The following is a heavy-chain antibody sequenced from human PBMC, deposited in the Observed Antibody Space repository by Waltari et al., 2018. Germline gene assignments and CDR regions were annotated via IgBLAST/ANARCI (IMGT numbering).Heavy chain of an antibody. Sequence: EVQLVESGGGLVQPGGSLRLSCAASGFTFSSYWMHWVRQAPGKGLVVVSRINRDGSSTIYADSVKGRFTISRDNSNNRLYLQMNSLRAEDTAVYYCTREPSPDSGGYFYYYMDVWGKGTTVTVSS. CDR3: TREPSPDSGGYFYYYMDV. CDR1: GFTFSSYW. V-gene: IGHV3-74*01. CDR2: INRDGSST. J-gene: IGHJ6*03. D-gene: IGHD3-22*01.